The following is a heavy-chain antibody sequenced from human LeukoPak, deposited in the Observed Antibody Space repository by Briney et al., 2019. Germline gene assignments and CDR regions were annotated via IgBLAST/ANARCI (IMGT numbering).Heavy chain of an antibody. CDR2: IYPGDSDT. Sequence: GESLKISCKGSGYSFTSYWIGWVRQMPGKGLEWMGIIYPGDSDTRYSPSFQCQFSISSDKSISIAYLQWSSLKASDTAMYYCARFTVRGGFDYWGQGTLVTVSS. V-gene: IGHV5-51*01. CDR1: GYSFTSYW. D-gene: IGHD3-10*01. CDR3: ARFTVRGGFDY. J-gene: IGHJ4*02.